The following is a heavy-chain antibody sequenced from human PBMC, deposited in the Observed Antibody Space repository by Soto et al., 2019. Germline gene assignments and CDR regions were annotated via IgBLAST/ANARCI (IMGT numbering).Heavy chain of an antibody. CDR1: GFTFSSNW. CDR2: ISSDGSTT. V-gene: IGHV3-74*01. D-gene: IGHD2-2*01. J-gene: IGHJ4*02. CDR3: ARPRRYCSVASCYAAFDY. Sequence: EVQLVESGGGLVQPGGSLRLSCVASGFTFSSNWMHWVRQAPGTGLVWVSRISSDGSTTSYADSVKGRFTISRDNAKNTLFLQMNSLRAEDTAVYYCARPRRYCSVASCYAAFDYWGQGSLVTVSS.